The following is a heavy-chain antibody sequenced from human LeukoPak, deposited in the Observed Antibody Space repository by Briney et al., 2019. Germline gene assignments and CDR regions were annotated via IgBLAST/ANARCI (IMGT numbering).Heavy chain of an antibody. CDR1: GITLSNYG. Sequence: GWSLRLSVADRGITLSNYGRSWVRQAPGKGLEWVAGISGSGGSTNYADSVKGRFTISRDNPKNTLYLQMNSLRAEDTAVYFCAKRGVVIRVILVGFHKEAYYFDSWGQGALVTVSS. J-gene: IGHJ4*02. CDR3: AKRGVVIRVILVGFHKEAYYFDS. V-gene: IGHV3-23*01. CDR2: ISGSGGST. D-gene: IGHD3-22*01.